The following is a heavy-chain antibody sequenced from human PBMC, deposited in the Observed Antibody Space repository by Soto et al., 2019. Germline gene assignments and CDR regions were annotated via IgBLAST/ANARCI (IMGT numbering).Heavy chain of an antibody. CDR3: TRDFGYYDSSGYDAFDI. CDR1: GFTFGDYA. Sequence: GGSLRLSCTASGFTFGDYAMSWVRQAPGKGLEWVGFIRSKAYGGTTEYAASVKGRFTISRDDSKSIAYLQMNSLKTEDTAVYYCTRDFGYYDSSGYDAFDIWGQGTMVTVSS. CDR2: IRSKAYGGTT. D-gene: IGHD3-22*01. V-gene: IGHV3-49*04. J-gene: IGHJ3*02.